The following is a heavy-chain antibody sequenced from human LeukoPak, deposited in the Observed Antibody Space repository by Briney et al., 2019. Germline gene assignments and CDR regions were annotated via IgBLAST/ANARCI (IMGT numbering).Heavy chain of an antibody. CDR2: ISIGATTI. CDR1: GFAFSDYY. CDR3: ARDIEAAGLFLDY. Sequence: KPGGSLRLSCAASGFAFSDYYMAWIRQAPGKGLECVSYISIGATTIYYADSVKGRFTISRDNAKNSLYLQMNSLRAEDTAVYYCARDIEAAGLFLDYWGQGSLVTVSS. D-gene: IGHD6-13*01. J-gene: IGHJ4*02. V-gene: IGHV3-11*01.